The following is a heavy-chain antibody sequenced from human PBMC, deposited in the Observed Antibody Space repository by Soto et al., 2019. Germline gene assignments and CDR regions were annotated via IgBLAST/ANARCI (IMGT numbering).Heavy chain of an antibody. Sequence: GGSLRLSCAASGFTFSSYGMHWVRQAPGKGLEWVAVIWYDGSNKYYADSVKGRFTISRDNSKNTLYLQMNSLRAEDTAVYYCARDATTVTPEYYFDYWGQGTLVTVSS. CDR1: GFTFSSYG. J-gene: IGHJ4*02. V-gene: IGHV3-33*01. CDR2: IWYDGSNK. CDR3: ARDATTVTPEYYFDY. D-gene: IGHD4-17*01.